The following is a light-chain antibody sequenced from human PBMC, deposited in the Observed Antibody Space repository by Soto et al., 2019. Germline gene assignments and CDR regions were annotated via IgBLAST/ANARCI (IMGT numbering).Light chain of an antibody. CDR2: DAS. V-gene: IGKV1-5*01. CDR1: QSIGSS. J-gene: IGKJ1*01. Sequence: DIQMTQSPSTLSASVGDRVTITCRASQSIGSSLAWYQQKPGKAPKLLIYDASSLESGVPSRFSGSGSGTEFTLTISSLQPDDFATYYCQQYNSYSTFGPGTKVEIK. CDR3: QQYNSYST.